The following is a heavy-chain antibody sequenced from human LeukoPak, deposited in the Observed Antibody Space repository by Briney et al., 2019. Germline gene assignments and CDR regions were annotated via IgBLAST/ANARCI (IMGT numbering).Heavy chain of an antibody. Sequence: GRSLRLSCAASGFTFSRYWMHWVRQAPGEGLVWVSRINSDGSSTSYADSVKGRFTISRDNAKNTLYLQMNSLRAEDTAVYYCARVSSGWYYFDYWGQGTLVTVSS. V-gene: IGHV3-74*01. CDR1: GFTFSRYW. J-gene: IGHJ4*02. D-gene: IGHD6-19*01. CDR2: INSDGSST. CDR3: ARVSSGWYYFDY.